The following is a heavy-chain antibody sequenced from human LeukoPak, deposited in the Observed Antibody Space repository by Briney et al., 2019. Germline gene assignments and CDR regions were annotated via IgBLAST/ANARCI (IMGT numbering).Heavy chain of an antibody. CDR3: ARGLIETGTTFDY. J-gene: IGHJ4*02. D-gene: IGHD1-7*01. Sequence: GGSLRLSCAASGFTLSDYSMTWIRQAPGKGLEWVSYMSSSGSSMYYADSVKGRFTISRDNAKNSVYLQMNSLGAEDTAVYYGARGLIETGTTFDYWGQGTLVSVSS. V-gene: IGHV3-11*04. CDR2: MSSSGSSM. CDR1: GFTLSDYS.